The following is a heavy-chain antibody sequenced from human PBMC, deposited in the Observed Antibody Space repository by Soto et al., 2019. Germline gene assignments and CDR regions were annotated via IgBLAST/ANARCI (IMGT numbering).Heavy chain of an antibody. Sequence: QVQLVESGGGVVQPGRSLRLSCAASGFSFSCCAMHWVRQAPGKGLEWVAIISNDGSRKYYADSVKGRFTIFRDNSKNTLYLQMDSLRAEDTAVYYCAKDEGVGATLGLPDYWGQGTLVTVSS. D-gene: IGHD1-26*01. V-gene: IGHV3-30*18. CDR2: ISNDGSRK. CDR3: AKDEGVGATLGLPDY. J-gene: IGHJ4*02. CDR1: GFSFSCCA.